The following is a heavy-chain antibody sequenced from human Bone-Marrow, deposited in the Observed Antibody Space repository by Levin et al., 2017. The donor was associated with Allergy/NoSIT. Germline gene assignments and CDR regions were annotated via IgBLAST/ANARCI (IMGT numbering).Heavy chain of an antibody. D-gene: IGHD6-13*01. CDR3: ASRPYHGHSWADAFDV. V-gene: IGHV4-59*08. J-gene: IGHJ3*01. CDR1: GDSITKYV. CDR2: FYHIGST. Sequence: SETLSLSCTVSGDSITKYVLGWIRQPPGKGLEWIGFFYHIGSTTYNSSLKSRLTMSADASKNQFFLRLSSVSAADTALYYCASRPYHGHSWADAFDVWGPGTVVTVSS.